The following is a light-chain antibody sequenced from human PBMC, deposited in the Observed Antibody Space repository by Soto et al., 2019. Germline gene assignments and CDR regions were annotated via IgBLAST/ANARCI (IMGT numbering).Light chain of an antibody. V-gene: IGLV2-14*03. Sequence: QSVLTQPASVSGSPGQSITISCTGTSSDVGSYNYVSWYQQHPGKAPKLMIYDVSNRPLGVSNRFSGSKSGNTASLTISGLQAEDEDDYYCNSYTGSSTPDVFGTGTKLTVL. CDR2: DVS. CDR3: NSYTGSSTPDV. J-gene: IGLJ1*01. CDR1: SSDVGSYNY.